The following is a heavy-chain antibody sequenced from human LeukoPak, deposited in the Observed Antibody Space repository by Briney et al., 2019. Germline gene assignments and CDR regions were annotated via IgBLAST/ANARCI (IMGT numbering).Heavy chain of an antibody. D-gene: IGHD2-15*01. CDR2: LYSGGRT. V-gene: IGHV3-53*01. Sequence: GGSLRLSCAASGFTVSSNFMSWVRQAPGKGLEWVSVLYSGGRTYYADSVKGRFTISRDNAKNSLYLQMNSLRAEDTAVYYCARDDFRYCSGGSCYSDYYYGMDVWGQGTTVTVSS. CDR1: GFTVSSNF. J-gene: IGHJ6*02. CDR3: ARDDFRYCSGGSCYSDYYYGMDV.